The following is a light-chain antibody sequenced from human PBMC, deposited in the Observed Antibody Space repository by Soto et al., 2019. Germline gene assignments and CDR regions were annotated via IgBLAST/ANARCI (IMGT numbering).Light chain of an antibody. Sequence: QSALTQPASVSGSPGQPITIPCTGTSSDVGRYNYVSWYQQHPGKAPKLTIYEVSNRPSGVSNRFSGSKSANTASLTISGLQAEDEADYYCSSYTSSSTVVFGGGTKVTVL. J-gene: IGLJ2*01. CDR3: SSYTSSSTVV. CDR2: EVS. CDR1: SSDVGRYNY. V-gene: IGLV2-14*01.